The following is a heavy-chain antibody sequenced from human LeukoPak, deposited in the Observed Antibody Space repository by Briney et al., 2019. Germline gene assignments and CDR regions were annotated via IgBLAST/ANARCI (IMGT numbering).Heavy chain of an antibody. Sequence: ASVKVSCKASGGTFSSYAISWVRQAPGQGLEWMGGIIPIFGTANYAQKFQGSVTITADESTSTAYMELSSLRSEDTAVYYCARGRPDILTGYRFDPWGQGTLVTVSS. CDR2: IIPIFGTA. V-gene: IGHV1-69*13. J-gene: IGHJ5*02. D-gene: IGHD3-9*01. CDR1: GGTFSSYA. CDR3: ARGRPDILTGYRFDP.